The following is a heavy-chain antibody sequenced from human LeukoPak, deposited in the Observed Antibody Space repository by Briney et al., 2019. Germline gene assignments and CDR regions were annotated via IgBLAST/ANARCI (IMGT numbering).Heavy chain of an antibody. V-gene: IGHV3-23*01. J-gene: IGHJ4*02. CDR2: ITYSGGDT. Sequence: GGSLRLSCAASGFTFSDYTMSWVRQAPGKGLEWVSTITYSGGDTYFADSVKGRFTISRDNSKNTRHLQMSSLRAEDTAIYYCARERSGYYIFDQWGQGTLVTVSS. CDR1: GFTFSDYT. D-gene: IGHD3-3*01. CDR3: ARERSGYYIFDQ.